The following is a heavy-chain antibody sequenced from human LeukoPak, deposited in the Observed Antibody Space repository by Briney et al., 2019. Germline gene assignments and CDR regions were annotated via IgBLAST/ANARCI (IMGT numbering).Heavy chain of an antibody. Sequence: GGSLRLSCVGSGFTFRSHAMSWIRQAPGKGLEWVSSISGSNSYIFYADSVKGRFTVSRDNAKDSLYLQMNSQRAEDTAVYYCARALTTLTYEGYWGQGTLVTVSS. CDR1: GFTFRSHA. V-gene: IGHV3-21*01. CDR3: ARALTTLTYEGY. D-gene: IGHD1-1*01. J-gene: IGHJ4*02. CDR2: ISGSNSYI.